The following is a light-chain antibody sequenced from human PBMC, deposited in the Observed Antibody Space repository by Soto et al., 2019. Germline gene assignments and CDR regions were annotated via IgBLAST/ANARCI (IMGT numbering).Light chain of an antibody. CDR3: QQRLHWPIT. V-gene: IGKV3-11*01. CDR2: DAS. J-gene: IGKJ5*01. CDR1: QTVGRY. Sequence: EIVLTQSPATPSLSPGDRVTLSCRASQTVGRYLSWYQHSPGQGPRLLVYDASNRATGIPARFSGSGSETDFTLTISSLEPEDFAVYYCQQRLHWPITFGQGTRLEIK.